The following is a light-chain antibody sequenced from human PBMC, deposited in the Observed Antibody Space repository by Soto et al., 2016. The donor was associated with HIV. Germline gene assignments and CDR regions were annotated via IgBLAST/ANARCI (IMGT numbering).Light chain of an antibody. CDR1: QSLLHSNGYHY. Sequence: DIVMTQSPLTLAVTPGEPASISCRSSQSLLHSNGYHYLTWYLQKPGQSPRLLMSLSSTRASWAPDRFSGSGSGTDFTLKISTVEADDIGMYYCMQALQIPLTFGQGTRLEIK. CDR3: MQALQIPLT. V-gene: IGKV2-28*01. J-gene: IGKJ5*01. CDR2: LSS.